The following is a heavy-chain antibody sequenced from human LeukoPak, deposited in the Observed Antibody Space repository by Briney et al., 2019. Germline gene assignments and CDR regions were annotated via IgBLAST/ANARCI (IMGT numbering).Heavy chain of an antibody. Sequence: GRSLRLSCAASGFTFDDYAMHWVRQAPGKGLEWVSAISGSGGSTYYADSAKGRFTISRDNSKNTLYLQMNSLRAEDTAVYYCARSFSYDRNYYYGMDVWGQGTTVTVSS. CDR1: GFTFDDYA. D-gene: IGHD3-22*01. CDR3: ARSFSYDRNYYYGMDV. V-gene: IGHV3-23*01. J-gene: IGHJ6*02. CDR2: ISGSGGST.